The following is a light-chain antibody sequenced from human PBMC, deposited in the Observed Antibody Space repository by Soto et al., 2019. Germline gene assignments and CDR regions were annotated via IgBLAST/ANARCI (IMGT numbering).Light chain of an antibody. CDR2: DAS. J-gene: IGKJ1*01. Sequence: DIQMTQSPSSLSASAGYRVTSTCRASQSVSNYLHWYQQKPGKAPNLLISDASSLQSGVPSRFSGSGSGTDFTLTISSLQREDFATYYCQQSYYNPTFGQGTKVEIK. CDR3: QQSYYNPT. V-gene: IGKV1-39*01. CDR1: QSVSNY.